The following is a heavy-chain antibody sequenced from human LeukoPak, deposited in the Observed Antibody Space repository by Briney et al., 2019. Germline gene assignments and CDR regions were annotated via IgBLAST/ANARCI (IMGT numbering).Heavy chain of an antibody. Sequence: PGGSLRLSCAASGFTFSSYAMSWVRQAPGKGLEWVSAISGSGGSTYYADSVKGRFTISRDNAKNSLYLQMNSLRDEDTALYYCVRDHIYAFDIWGQGTMVTVSS. J-gene: IGHJ3*02. V-gene: IGHV3-23*01. CDR3: VRDHIYAFDI. D-gene: IGHD2-21*01. CDR2: ISGSGGST. CDR1: GFTFSSYA.